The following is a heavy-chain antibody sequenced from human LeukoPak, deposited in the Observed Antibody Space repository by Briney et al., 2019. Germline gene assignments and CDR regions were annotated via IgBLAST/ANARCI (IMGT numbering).Heavy chain of an antibody. J-gene: IGHJ5*02. Sequence: GGSLRLSCAASGFTFSRYAMHWVRQAPGKGPEWVAVISYDGSHKYYADSVKGRFTISRDNSKNTLYLQMSSLRAEDTAVYYCARDGGYCSGSSCQHLHDNWFDPWGQGKLVTVSS. D-gene: IGHD2-15*01. V-gene: IGHV3-30*04. CDR2: ISYDGSHK. CDR3: ARDGGYCSGSSCQHLHDNWFDP. CDR1: GFTFSRYA.